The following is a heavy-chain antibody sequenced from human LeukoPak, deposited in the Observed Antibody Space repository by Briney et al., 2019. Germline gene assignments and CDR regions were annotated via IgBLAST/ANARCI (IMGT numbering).Heavy chain of an antibody. CDR1: GFTFSSYA. CDR3: ARDIVVVPAADNWFDP. J-gene: IGHJ5*02. V-gene: IGHV3-30-3*01. D-gene: IGHD2-2*01. Sequence: GRSLRLSCAASGFTFSSYAMHWVRQAPGKGLEWVAVISYDGSNKYYADSVKGRFTISRDNSKNTLYLQMNSLRADDTAVYYCARDIVVVPAADNWFDPWGQGTLVTVSS. CDR2: ISYDGSNK.